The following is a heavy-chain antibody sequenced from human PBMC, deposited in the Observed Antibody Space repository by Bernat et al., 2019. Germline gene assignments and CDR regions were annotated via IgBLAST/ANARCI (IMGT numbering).Heavy chain of an antibody. CDR2: ISYDGSNK. J-gene: IGHJ4*02. CDR3: ARDRWLYYFDY. Sequence: QVQLVESGGGVVQPGRSLRLSCAASGFTFSSYAMHWVRQAPGKGLEWVAVISYDGSNKYYADSVKGRLTISRDNSKNTLYLQMNSLRAEDTAVYYCARDRWLYYFDYWGQGTLVTVSS. V-gene: IGHV3-30-3*01. D-gene: IGHD5-12*01. CDR1: GFTFSSYA.